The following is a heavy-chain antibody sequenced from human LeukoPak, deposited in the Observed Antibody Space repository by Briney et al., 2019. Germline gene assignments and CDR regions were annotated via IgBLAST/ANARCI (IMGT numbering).Heavy chain of an antibody. J-gene: IGHJ4*02. CDR2: ISAYNGNT. CDR1: GYTFTSYG. V-gene: IGHV1-18*01. Sequence: ASVKVSCKASGYTFTSYGISWVRQAPGQGLEWMGWISAYNGNTNYARKLQGRVTMTTDTSTSTAYMELRSLRSDDTAVYYCARMEKGIHDPSYDYWGQGTLVTVSS. D-gene: IGHD1-1*01. CDR3: ARMEKGIHDPSYDY.